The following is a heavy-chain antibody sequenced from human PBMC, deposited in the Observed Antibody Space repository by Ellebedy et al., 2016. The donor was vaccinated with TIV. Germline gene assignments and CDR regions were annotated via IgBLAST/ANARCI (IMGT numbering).Heavy chain of an antibody. CDR1: GDSISSGDYY. CDR2: IYYSGSA. V-gene: IGHV4-30-4*01. CDR3: ARGVRVEAGTENRFDP. D-gene: IGHD5-24*01. J-gene: IGHJ5*02. Sequence: MPSETLSLTCNVSGDSISSGDYYWSWIRQPPGKGLEWIGFIYYSGSASYSSSLKSRVTISVDTSKNQFSLRLRSLTAADTAVYFCARGVRVEAGTENRFDPWGQGTLVTVSS.